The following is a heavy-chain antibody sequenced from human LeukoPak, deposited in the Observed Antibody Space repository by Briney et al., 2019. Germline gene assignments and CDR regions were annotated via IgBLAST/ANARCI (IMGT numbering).Heavy chain of an antibody. CDR3: ARLAGGSSGPHDY. J-gene: IGHJ4*02. CDR2: INSDGSA. CDR1: GFTVSINY. V-gene: IGHV3-66*01. Sequence: GGPLRLSCAASGFTVSINYMSWVRQAPGKGLEWVSVINSDGSAYYADSVKGRFTISRDNSKNTLYLQINSLRAEDTAVYYCARLAGGSSGPHDYWGQGTLVTVSS. D-gene: IGHD3-22*01.